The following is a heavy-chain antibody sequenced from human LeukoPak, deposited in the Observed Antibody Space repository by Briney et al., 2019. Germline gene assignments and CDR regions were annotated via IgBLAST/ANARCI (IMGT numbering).Heavy chain of an antibody. CDR2: IYSGGGT. CDR3: ARDNYDSSGFT. Sequence: GGSLRLSCAASGFTVSNTYMSWVRQAPGKGLEWVSIIYSGGGTRYEDSVTGRFTISRDNSRNTLYLQMNSLRAEDTALYYCARDNYDSSGFTWGQGTLVTVSS. D-gene: IGHD3-22*01. V-gene: IGHV3-53*01. CDR1: GFTVSNTY. J-gene: IGHJ4*02.